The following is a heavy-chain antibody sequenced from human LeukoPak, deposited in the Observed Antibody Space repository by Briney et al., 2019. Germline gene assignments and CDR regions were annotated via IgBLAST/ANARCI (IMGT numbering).Heavy chain of an antibody. V-gene: IGHV1-18*04. J-gene: IGHJ4*02. CDR2: ISAYNGNT. CDR3: ARDAGTYDYVWGSYRFDY. CDR1: GYTFTSYG. D-gene: IGHD3-16*02. Sequence: ASVKVSCKAPGYTFTSYGISWVRQAPGQGLEWMGWISAYNGNTNYAQKLQGRVTMTTDTSTSTAYMELRSLRSDDTAVYYCARDAGTYDYVWGSYRFDYWGQGTLVTVSS.